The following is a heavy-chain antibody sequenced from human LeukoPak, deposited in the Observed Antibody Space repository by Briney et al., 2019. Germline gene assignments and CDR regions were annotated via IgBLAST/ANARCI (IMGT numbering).Heavy chain of an antibody. CDR2: ISAYNGNT. V-gene: IGHV1-18*01. CDR1: GYTFTSYG. Sequence: ASVKVSCKASGYTFTSYGISWVRQAPGQGLEWMGWISAYNGNTNYAQKLQGRVTMTTDTSTSTAYMELRSLRSDDTAVYYCARTPSTSETAAGSFDYWGQGALVTVSS. J-gene: IGHJ4*02. CDR3: ARTPSTSETAAGSFDY. D-gene: IGHD6-13*01.